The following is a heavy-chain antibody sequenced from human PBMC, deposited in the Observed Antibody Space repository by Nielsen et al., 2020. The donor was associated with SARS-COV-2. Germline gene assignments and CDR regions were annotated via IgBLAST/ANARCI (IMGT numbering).Heavy chain of an antibody. Sequence: GSLRLSCTVSGGSVSSSSYYWDWIRQPPGKGLEWIGSIYYSGSTYYNPSLKSRVTISVDTSKNQFSLKLSSVTAADTAVYYCARKYSSSWYPRGYFQHWGQGTLVTVSS. J-gene: IGHJ1*01. CDR3: ARKYSSSWYPRGYFQH. D-gene: IGHD6-13*01. CDR2: IYYSGST. V-gene: IGHV4-39*01. CDR1: GGSVSSSSYY.